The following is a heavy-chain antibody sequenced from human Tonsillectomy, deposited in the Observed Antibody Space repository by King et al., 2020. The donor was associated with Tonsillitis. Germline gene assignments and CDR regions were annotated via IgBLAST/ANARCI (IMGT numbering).Heavy chain of an antibody. V-gene: IGHV1-69*01. CDR1: GGTFSSYA. CDR2: IIPILGTA. Sequence: VQLVESGAEVKKPGSSVMVSCRASGGTFSSYAITWVRQAPGQGLEWMGGIIPILGTAIYAQKFQGRVTITADESTSTAYMELSSLRSEDTAVYYCARGTGAHYYMDVWGKGTTVTVFS. J-gene: IGHJ6*03. CDR3: ARGTGAHYYMDV. D-gene: IGHD1-14*01.